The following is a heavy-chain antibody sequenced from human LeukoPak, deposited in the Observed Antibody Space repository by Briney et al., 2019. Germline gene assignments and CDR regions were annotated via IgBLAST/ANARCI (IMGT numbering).Heavy chain of an antibody. CDR1: GGSISSYY. CDR2: IYYSGST. V-gene: IGHV4-59*01. CDR3: ARDRSCGGDCFPNWFDP. D-gene: IGHD2-21*02. J-gene: IGHJ5*02. Sequence: PSETLSLTCTVSGGSISSYYWSWIRQPPGKGLEWLGYIYYSGSTNYNPSLKSRVTISVDTSKNQFSLKLSSVTAADTAVYYCARDRSCGGDCFPNWFDPWGQGTLVTVSS.